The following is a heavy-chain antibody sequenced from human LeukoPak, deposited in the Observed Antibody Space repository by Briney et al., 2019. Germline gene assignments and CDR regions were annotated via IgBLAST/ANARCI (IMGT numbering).Heavy chain of an antibody. Sequence: PGRSLRLSRAASGFTFSSYGMHWVRQAPGKGLEWVAVIWYDGSNKYYADSVKGRFTISRDNSKNTLYLQMNSLRAEDTAVYYCARDKLRGYFDYWGQGTLVTVSS. V-gene: IGHV3-33*01. J-gene: IGHJ4*02. CDR1: GFTFSSYG. CDR3: ARDKLRGYFDY. CDR2: IWYDGSNK.